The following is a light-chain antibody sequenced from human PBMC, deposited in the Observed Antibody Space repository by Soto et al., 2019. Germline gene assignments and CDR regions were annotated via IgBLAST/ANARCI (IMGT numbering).Light chain of an antibody. CDR1: QSVSNNY. CDR2: GAS. J-gene: IGKJ1*01. Sequence: EIVRTQSRATLSVSPVERATLSCRASQSVSNNYLAWYQQKPGQAPRLLIYGASNRATGIPDRFSGSGSGTDFTLTISRLEPEDFAVYYCQQYGSSGTFGQGTKVDIK. CDR3: QQYGSSGT. V-gene: IGKV3-20*01.